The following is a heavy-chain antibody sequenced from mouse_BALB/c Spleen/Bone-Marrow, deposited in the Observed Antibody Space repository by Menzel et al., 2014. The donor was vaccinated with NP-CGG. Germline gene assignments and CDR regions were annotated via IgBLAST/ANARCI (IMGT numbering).Heavy chain of an antibody. J-gene: IGHJ1*01. CDR1: GYTFTSYW. CDR3: ARSRGWYFDV. Sequence: QVQLKESGAELARPGASVKLSCKASGYTFTSYWMQWIKQRPGQGLEWIGAIYPGDGDTTYTQKFKGEATLTADKSSSTAYMQLSSLASEDSAVYYCARSRGWYFDVWGAGTTVTVSS. CDR2: IYPGDGDT. V-gene: IGHV1-87*01.